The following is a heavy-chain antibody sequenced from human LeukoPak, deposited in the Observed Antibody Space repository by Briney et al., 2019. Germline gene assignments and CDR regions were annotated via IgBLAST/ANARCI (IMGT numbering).Heavy chain of an antibody. V-gene: IGHV1-69*04. CDR2: IIPILGIA. CDR3: ARSGAHCSSTSCYENWFDP. CDR1: GGTFSSYA. D-gene: IGHD2-2*01. J-gene: IGHJ5*02. Sequence: GASVKVSCKASGGTFSSYAISWVRQAPGQGLEWMGRIIPILGIANYAQKFQGRVTITADKSTSTAYMELSSLRCDDTAVYYCARSGAHCSSTSCYENWFDPWGQGTLVTVSS.